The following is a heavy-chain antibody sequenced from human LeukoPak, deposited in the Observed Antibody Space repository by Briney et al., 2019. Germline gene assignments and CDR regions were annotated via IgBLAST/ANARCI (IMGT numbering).Heavy chain of an antibody. D-gene: IGHD5-18*01. Sequence: SETLSLTCTVSGGSISSSSYYWGWIRQPPGKGLEWIGSIYYSGSTYYNPSLKSRVTISVDTSKNQFSLKLSSVTAADTAVYYCARSPRGYSYEYYFDYWGQGTLVTVPS. V-gene: IGHV4-39*01. J-gene: IGHJ4*02. CDR1: GGSISSSSYY. CDR3: ARSPRGYSYEYYFDY. CDR2: IYYSGST.